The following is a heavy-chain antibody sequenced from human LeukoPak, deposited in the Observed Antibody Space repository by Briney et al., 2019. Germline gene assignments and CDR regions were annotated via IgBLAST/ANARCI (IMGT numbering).Heavy chain of an antibody. D-gene: IGHD6-13*01. V-gene: IGHV3-74*01. Sequence: PGGSLRLSCAASGFTFSSYWMHWVRQAPGKGLVWVSRINTDGSSTSYADSVKGRFTISRDNAKNTLYLQMNSLRAEDTAVYYCYSIAAAGFGYYFDYWGQGTLVTVSS. CDR2: INTDGSST. J-gene: IGHJ4*02. CDR3: YSIAAAGFGYYFDY. CDR1: GFTFSSYW.